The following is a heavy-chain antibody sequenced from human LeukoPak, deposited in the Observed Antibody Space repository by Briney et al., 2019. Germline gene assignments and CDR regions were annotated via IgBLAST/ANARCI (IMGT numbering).Heavy chain of an antibody. D-gene: IGHD3-10*01. CDR1: GGSISSSSYY. J-gene: IGHJ4*02. CDR3: ARDAWFGAGRTFAY. V-gene: IGHV4-39*07. CDR2: IYYSGST. Sequence: PSETLSLTCTVSGGSISSSSYYWGWIRQPPGKGLECIGSIYYSGSTYYNPSLKSRVTISVDTSKNQFSLKLSSVTAADTAEYYCARDAWFGAGRTFAYWGQGTLVTVSS.